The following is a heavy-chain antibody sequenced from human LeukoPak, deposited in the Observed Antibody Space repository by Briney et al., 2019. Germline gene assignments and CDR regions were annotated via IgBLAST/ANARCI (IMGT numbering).Heavy chain of an antibody. CDR1: GGSISGSF. CDR3: TRDGRKGPLGDAFDV. Sequence: ASETLSLTCTVSGGSISGSFWSWIRQPAGKGLEWIGRFAASGNINHNPSLKSRVTISVDTSRNQFSLRVTSVTAADTAVYYCTRDGRKGPLGDAFDVWGRGTMVTVSS. V-gene: IGHV4-4*07. D-gene: IGHD3-16*01. CDR2: FAASGNI. J-gene: IGHJ3*01.